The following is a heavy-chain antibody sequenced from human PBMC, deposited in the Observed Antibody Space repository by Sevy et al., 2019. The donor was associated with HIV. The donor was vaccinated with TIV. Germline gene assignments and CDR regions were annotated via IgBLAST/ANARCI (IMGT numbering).Heavy chain of an antibody. CDR3: ARGAAAGTFDY. J-gene: IGHJ4*02. V-gene: IGHV3-74*01. Sequence: GGSLRLSCAASGFTFSSYWMHWVRQAPGKGLVWVSCVNSDGSSTNYADSVKGRFTISRDNAKNTLYLQMNSLRAEDTAVYYCARGAAAGTFDYWGQGTLVTVSS. CDR1: GFTFSSYW. D-gene: IGHD6-13*01. CDR2: VNSDGSST.